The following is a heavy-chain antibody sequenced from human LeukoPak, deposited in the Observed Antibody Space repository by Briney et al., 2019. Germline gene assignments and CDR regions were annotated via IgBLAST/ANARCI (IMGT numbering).Heavy chain of an antibody. CDR2: IGTAGDT. V-gene: IGHV3-13*01. D-gene: IGHD5-12*01. CDR1: GFTFSSYD. Sequence: GGSLRLSCAASGFTFSSYDMHWVRQATGEGLEWVSAIGTAGDTYYPGSVKGRFTISRENAKNSLYLQMNSLRAGDTAVYYCARVGDSVAFDYWGQGTLVTVSS. CDR3: ARVGDSVAFDY. J-gene: IGHJ4*02.